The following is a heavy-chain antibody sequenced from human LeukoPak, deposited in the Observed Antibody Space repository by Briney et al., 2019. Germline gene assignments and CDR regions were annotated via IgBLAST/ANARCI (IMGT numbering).Heavy chain of an antibody. J-gene: IGHJ3*02. Sequence: GASVKVSCKASRYIFTGYFIHWVRQVPGQGLEWMGWINPKNGGTNPAEKFQGRVTMTRDTSLSTAFMELTGPTSDDTAVYYCAREGLRGRAFDIWGQGTMVTVSS. CDR1: RYIFTGYF. V-gene: IGHV1-2*02. CDR2: INPKNGGT. D-gene: IGHD3-10*01. CDR3: AREGLRGRAFDI.